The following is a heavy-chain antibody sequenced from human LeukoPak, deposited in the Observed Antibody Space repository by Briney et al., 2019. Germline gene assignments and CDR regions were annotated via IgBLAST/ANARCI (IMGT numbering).Heavy chain of an antibody. J-gene: IGHJ4*02. CDR2: IYPYDSDT. V-gene: IGHV5-51*01. Sequence: GESLKISCKASGYSFTSYWIGWVRQMPGKGLEWVGIIYPYDSDTRYSPSFQGQVTISADKSISTAYPQWSNLKASDTAMYYCARHIGYSAWNPDYWGQGTLVTVSS. CDR1: GYSFTSYW. CDR3: ARHIGYSAWNPDY. D-gene: IGHD5-12*01.